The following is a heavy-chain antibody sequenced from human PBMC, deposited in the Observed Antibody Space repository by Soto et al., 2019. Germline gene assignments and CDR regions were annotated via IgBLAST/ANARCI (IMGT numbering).Heavy chain of an antibody. V-gene: IGHV5-51*01. CDR2: IYPGDSDT. Sequence: EVQLVQSGAEVKKPGESLKISCKGSGYSFSTDYIGWVRQMPGKGLECMGIIYPGDSDTRYSPSFQGQVLISVDKAISTAYLHWGSLETSDTAVHYCARGQTVGRTVGAFDIWGQGTVVTVPS. CDR3: ARGQTVGRTVGAFDI. J-gene: IGHJ3*02. D-gene: IGHD1-26*01. CDR1: GYSFSTDY.